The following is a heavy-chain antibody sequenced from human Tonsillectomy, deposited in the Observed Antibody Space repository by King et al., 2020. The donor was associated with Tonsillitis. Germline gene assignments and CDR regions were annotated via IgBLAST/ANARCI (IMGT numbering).Heavy chain of an antibody. J-gene: IGHJ4*02. CDR1: GYTFTGYY. V-gene: IGHV1-2*04. D-gene: IGHD3-10*01. Sequence: QLVQSGAEVKKPGASVKVSCKASGYTFTGYYMHWVRQAPGQGLEWMGWINPYSGGTNYAQKFQGWVTMTRDTSISTAYMELSRLRSDDTAVYYCARSALLGWTPKYYFDYWGQGTLVTVSS. CDR3: ARSALLGWTPKYYFDY. CDR2: INPYSGGT.